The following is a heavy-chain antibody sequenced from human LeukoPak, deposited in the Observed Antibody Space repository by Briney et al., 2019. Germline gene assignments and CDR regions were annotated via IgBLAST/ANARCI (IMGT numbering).Heavy chain of an antibody. J-gene: IGHJ4*02. D-gene: IGHD1-26*01. CDR2: ISWNSGSI. CDR3: AKGTGRYWTFFDS. Sequence: PGRSLRLSCAGSGFTFDDYAMHWVRQAPGKGLEWVSGISWNSGSIDYAVSVKGRFTISRDNAKNSLFLQMNSLRPDDTAFYYCAKGTGRYWTFFDSWGQGTLVIVSS. CDR1: GFTFDDYA. V-gene: IGHV3-9*01.